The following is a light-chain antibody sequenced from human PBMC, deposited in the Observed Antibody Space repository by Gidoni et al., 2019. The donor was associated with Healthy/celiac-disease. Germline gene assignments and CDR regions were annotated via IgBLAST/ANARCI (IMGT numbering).Light chain of an antibody. Sequence: ELVLTQSPANLSLSPGERATLSCRASQSVSSYLAWYQQQPGQAPSLLIYDASNRATGIPARFSGSGSGTDFTLTISSLEPEDFAVYYCQQRSNWPYTFGQGTKLEIK. CDR1: QSVSSY. V-gene: IGKV3-11*01. CDR3: QQRSNWPYT. J-gene: IGKJ2*01. CDR2: DAS.